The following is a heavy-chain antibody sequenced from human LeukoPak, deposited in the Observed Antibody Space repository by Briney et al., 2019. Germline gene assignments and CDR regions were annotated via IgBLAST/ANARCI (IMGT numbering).Heavy chain of an antibody. CDR3: ARDRGRTDFDY. V-gene: IGHV3-30*04. D-gene: IGHD2-15*01. J-gene: IGHJ4*02. CDR1: GFTFSSYA. CDR2: ISYDGSNK. Sequence: GRSLRLSCAASGFTFSSYAMHWVRQAPGKGLEWVAVISYDGSNKYYADSVKGRFTISRDNAKNTLYLQMNSLRAEDTAVYYCARDRGRTDFDYWGQGTLVTVSS.